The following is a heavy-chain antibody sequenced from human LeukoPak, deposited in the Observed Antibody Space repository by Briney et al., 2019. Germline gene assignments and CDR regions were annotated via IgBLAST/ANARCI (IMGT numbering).Heavy chain of an antibody. J-gene: IGHJ4*02. Sequence: SETLSLTCTVSGGSVSSGSYCWSWIRQPPGKGLEWIGYIYYSGSTNYNPSLKSRVTISVDTSKNQFSLKLSSVTAADTAVYYCARRGVGYNPPDYWGQGTLVTVSS. CDR3: ARRGVGYNPPDY. V-gene: IGHV4-61*01. D-gene: IGHD5-24*01. CDR2: IYYSGST. CDR1: GGSVSSGSYC.